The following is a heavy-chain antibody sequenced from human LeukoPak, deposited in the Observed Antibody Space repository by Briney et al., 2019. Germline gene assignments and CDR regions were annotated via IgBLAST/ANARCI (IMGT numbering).Heavy chain of an antibody. CDR3: ARSGRGGAFDT. CDR1: GFTFDDYA. D-gene: IGHD1-26*01. V-gene: IGHV3-74*01. J-gene: IGHJ3*02. Sequence: PGGSLRLSCAASGFTFDDYAMHWVRQGPGKGLVWVSRIYSEGSRTTYADSVRGRFTISGDNAKNTLYLQMNSLRADDTAVYYCARSGRGGAFDTWGQGTMVTVSS. CDR2: IYSEGSRT.